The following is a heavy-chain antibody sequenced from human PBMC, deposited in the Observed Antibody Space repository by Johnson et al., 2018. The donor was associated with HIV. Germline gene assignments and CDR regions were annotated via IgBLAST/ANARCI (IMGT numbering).Heavy chain of an antibody. J-gene: IGHJ3*02. Sequence: VQVVESGGDLVQPGGSLRLSCAASGFTVSSNYMSWVRQAPGEGLEWVSYISSSGSTIYYADSVTGRFPISRDNSKHTLYLQMNSLRAEDTDVYYCAREGLGEILTGLAFDIWGQGTMVTVSS. D-gene: IGHD3-9*01. CDR2: ISSSGSTI. CDR1: GFTVSSNY. CDR3: AREGLGEILTGLAFDI. V-gene: IGHV3-48*01.